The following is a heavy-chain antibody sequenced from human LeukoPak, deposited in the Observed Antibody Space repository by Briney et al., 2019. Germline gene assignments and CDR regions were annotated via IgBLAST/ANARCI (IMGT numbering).Heavy chain of an antibody. Sequence: SETLSLTCTVSGGSISSSSYYWGWIRQPPGKGLEWIGSIYYSGSTYYNPSLKSRVTISVDTSKNQFSLKLSSVTVADTAVYYCARDGVWGQGTLVTVSS. J-gene: IGHJ4*02. D-gene: IGHD3-16*01. CDR3: ARDGV. V-gene: IGHV4-39*07. CDR1: GGSISSSSYY. CDR2: IYYSGST.